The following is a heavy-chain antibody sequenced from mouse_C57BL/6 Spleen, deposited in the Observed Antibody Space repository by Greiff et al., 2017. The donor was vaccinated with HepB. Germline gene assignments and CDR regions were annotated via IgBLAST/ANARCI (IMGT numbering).Heavy chain of an antibody. V-gene: IGHV1-50*01. CDR1: GYTFTSYW. J-gene: IGHJ2*01. CDR2: IDPSDSYT. Sequence: VKLQQPGAELVKPGASVKLSCKASGYTFTSYWMQWVKQRPGQGLEWIEEIDPSDSYTNYNQKFKGKATLTVDTSSSTAYMQLSSLTSEDSAVYYCARRYGSSPYYFDYWGQGTTLTVSS. D-gene: IGHD1-1*01. CDR3: ARRYGSSPYYFDY.